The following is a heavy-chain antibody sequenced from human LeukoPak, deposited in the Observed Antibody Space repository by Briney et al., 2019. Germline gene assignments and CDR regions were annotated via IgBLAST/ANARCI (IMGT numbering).Heavy chain of an antibody. Sequence: PGGSLRLSCAASGFTFSSYEMNWVRQAPGKGLEWVSAISGSGGSTYYADSVKGRFTISRDNSKNTLYLQMNSLRAEDTAVYYCARKNSYGYDYYYMDVWGKGTTVTVSS. D-gene: IGHD5-18*01. CDR1: GFTFSSYE. J-gene: IGHJ6*03. CDR3: ARKNSYGYDYYYMDV. V-gene: IGHV3-23*01. CDR2: ISGSGGST.